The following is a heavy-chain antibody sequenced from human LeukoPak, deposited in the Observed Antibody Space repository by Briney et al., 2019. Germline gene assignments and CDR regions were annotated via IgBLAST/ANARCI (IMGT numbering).Heavy chain of an antibody. D-gene: IGHD6-19*01. Sequence: GRSLRLSCAASGFTFSKYWMLWVRQATGKGLESVSRINTDGTVTTYADSVKGRFTVSRDNADNTMFLQMNSVRDEDTAVYYCATKQWLAPPPDSWGQGTPVTVSS. CDR3: ATKQWLAPPPDS. J-gene: IGHJ4*02. CDR1: GFTFSKYW. CDR2: INTDGTVT. V-gene: IGHV3-74*01.